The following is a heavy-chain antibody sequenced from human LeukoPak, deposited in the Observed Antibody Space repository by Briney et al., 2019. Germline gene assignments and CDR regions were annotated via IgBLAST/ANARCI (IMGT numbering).Heavy chain of an antibody. Sequence: GASVKVSCKASGYTFTSYEINWVRQATGQGLEWMGWMNPNSGNTGYAQKFQGRVSITRNSSVSTVYMELSSLRSEDTAVYYCARGLRGNYWGQGTLVTVSS. D-gene: IGHD3-16*01. J-gene: IGHJ4*02. CDR1: GYTFTSYE. V-gene: IGHV1-8*03. CDR3: ARGLRGNY. CDR2: MNPNSGNT.